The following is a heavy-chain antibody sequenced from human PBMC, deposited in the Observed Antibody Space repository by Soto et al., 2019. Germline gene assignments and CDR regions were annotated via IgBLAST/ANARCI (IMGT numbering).Heavy chain of an antibody. CDR2: IYPGDSDT. Sequence: GESLKISCQGSGYSFTNYWIGWVHQMPGKGRGWMGIIYPGDSDTRYSPPFQGQVTISADKSISTAYLQGSSLKASDTAMYYCARLRLGSVDNGFDIWGQGTMVTVSS. V-gene: IGHV5-51*07. CDR1: GYSFTNYW. CDR3: ARLRLGSVDNGFDI. J-gene: IGHJ3*02. D-gene: IGHD2-15*01.